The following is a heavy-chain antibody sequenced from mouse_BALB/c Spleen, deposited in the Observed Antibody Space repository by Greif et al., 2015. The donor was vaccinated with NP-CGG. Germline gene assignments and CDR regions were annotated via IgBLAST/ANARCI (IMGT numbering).Heavy chain of an antibody. D-gene: IGHD4-1*02. CDR3: AVNWDYAMDY. J-gene: IGHJ4*01. Sequence: QVQLQQSGPGLVQPSQSLSITCTVSGFSLTSYGVHWVRQSPGKGLEWLGVIWSGGSTDYNAAFMSRLNFTKSNSNNHVVFKMNNLQPDDATIYYGAVNWDYAMDYWGQGTSVTVSS. CDR1: GFSLTSYG. V-gene: IGHV2-5*01. CDR2: IWSGGST.